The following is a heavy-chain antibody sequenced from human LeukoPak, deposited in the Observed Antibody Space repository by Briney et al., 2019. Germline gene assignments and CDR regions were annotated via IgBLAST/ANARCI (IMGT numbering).Heavy chain of an antibody. V-gene: IGHV4-30-4*08. CDR1: GGSISSGDYY. Sequence: PSETLSLTCTVSGGSISSGDYYWSWIRQPPGKVLEWIGYIYYSGSTYYNPSLKSRVTISVDTSKNQFSLKLSSVTAADTAVYYCARTLTAYNDAFHIWGQGTMVTVSS. CDR2: IYYSGST. J-gene: IGHJ3*02. D-gene: IGHD1-14*01. CDR3: ARTLTAYNDAFHI.